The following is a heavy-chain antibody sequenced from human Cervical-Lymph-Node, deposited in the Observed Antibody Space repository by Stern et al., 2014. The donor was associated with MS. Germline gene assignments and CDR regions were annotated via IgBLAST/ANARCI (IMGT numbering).Heavy chain of an antibody. CDR3: TRQTTVTRGMDV. V-gene: IGHV3-23*04. D-gene: IGHD4-17*01. Sequence: EVQLVESGGGFVQPGGSLRLSCTTSGFTLNDYAMSWVRQAPGKGLEWVSSVTSGGRENVAASGIGRFHISRGQSKTTLYLKMNSLIVEDRAVYYCTRQTTVTRGMDVWGQGTTVTVSS. J-gene: IGHJ6*02. CDR1: GFTLNDYA. CDR2: VTSGGRE.